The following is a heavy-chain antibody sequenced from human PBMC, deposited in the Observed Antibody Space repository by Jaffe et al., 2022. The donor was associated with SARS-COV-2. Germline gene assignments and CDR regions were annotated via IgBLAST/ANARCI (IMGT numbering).Heavy chain of an antibody. D-gene: IGHD6-13*01. CDR3: AKDRLWGIAVAGLNFDY. Sequence: EVQLLESGGGLVQPGGSLRLSCAPSGFSFSSYAMSWVRQAPGKGLEWVSGIGGSGTSTYYADSVKGRFTISRDNSKNILYLQMNSLRAEDTAVYYCAKDRLWGIAVAGLNFDYWGQGTLVTVSS. J-gene: IGHJ4*02. V-gene: IGHV3-23*01. CDR2: IGGSGTST. CDR1: GFSFSSYA.